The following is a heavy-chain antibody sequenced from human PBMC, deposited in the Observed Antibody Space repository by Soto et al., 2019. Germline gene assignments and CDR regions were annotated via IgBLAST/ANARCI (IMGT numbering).Heavy chain of an antibody. CDR3: VRGPSSGAFDI. Sequence: ELQVVESGGGLVQPGGSLRLSCGASGFTISMYGMHWVRQAPGKGLEHVSFISNNGDSTYYANSVKDRFIISRDNSKNTLYLQLGSLRTDDMAVYYCVRGPSSGAFDIWGQGTTVTVSS. J-gene: IGHJ3*02. V-gene: IGHV3-64*01. CDR2: ISNNGDST. CDR1: GFTISMYG.